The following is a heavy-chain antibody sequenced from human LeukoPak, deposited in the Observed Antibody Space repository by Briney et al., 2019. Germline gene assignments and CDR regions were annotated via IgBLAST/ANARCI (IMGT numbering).Heavy chain of an antibody. J-gene: IGHJ3*02. V-gene: IGHV3-73*01. Sequence: GGSLRLSCAASGFTFSGSAMHWVRQASGKGLEWVGRIGSKANSYATAYAASVKGRFTISRDDSKNTAYLQMNSLKTEDTAVYYCTRCRRIRCTNGVCNDDAFDIWGQGTMVTVSS. CDR2: IGSKANSYAT. CDR3: TRCRRIRCTNGVCNDDAFDI. D-gene: IGHD2-8*01. CDR1: GFTFSGSA.